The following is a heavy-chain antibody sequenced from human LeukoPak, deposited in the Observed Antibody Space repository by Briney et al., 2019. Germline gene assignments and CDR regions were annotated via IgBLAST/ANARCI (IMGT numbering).Heavy chain of an antibody. CDR1: GFTVSSNY. CDR2: IYGGGST. D-gene: IGHD6-6*01. CDR3: TSRPRQDVDY. V-gene: IGHV3-66*02. J-gene: IGHJ4*02. Sequence: GGSLRLSCAASGFTVSSNYMSWVRLAPGKGLECVSVIYGGGSTHYADSVKGRFTISRDNSNNTVYLQMNGLGAEDTAVYYCTSRPRQDVDYWGQGTLVTVSS.